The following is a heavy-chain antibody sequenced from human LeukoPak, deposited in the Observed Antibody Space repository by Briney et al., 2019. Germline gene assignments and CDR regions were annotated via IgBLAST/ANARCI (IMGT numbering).Heavy chain of an antibody. Sequence: SETLSLTCTVSGGSISSYYWSWIRQPAGKGLEWIGRIYASGSTNYSPSLKSRVTMSVDTSKSQFSLKLISVTAADTAVYYCARDPRGIVGANHNWFDPLGQGTLVTVSS. CDR1: GGSISSYY. J-gene: IGHJ5*02. D-gene: IGHD1-26*01. CDR2: IYASGST. CDR3: ARDPRGIVGANHNWFDP. V-gene: IGHV4-4*07.